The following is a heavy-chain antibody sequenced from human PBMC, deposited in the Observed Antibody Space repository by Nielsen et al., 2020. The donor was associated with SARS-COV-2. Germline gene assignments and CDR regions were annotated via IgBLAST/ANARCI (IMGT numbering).Heavy chain of an antibody. V-gene: IGHV3-48*01. J-gene: IGHJ5*02. Sequence: GESLKISCAASGFTFSSYWMNWVRQAPGKGLEWVSYISSSSSTVYYADSVKGRFTISRDNSKNTLYLQMNSLRAEDTAVYYCARDLTPYYGDYSNWFDPWGQGTLVTVSS. D-gene: IGHD4-17*01. CDR2: ISSSSSTV. CDR3: ARDLTPYYGDYSNWFDP. CDR1: GFTFSSYW.